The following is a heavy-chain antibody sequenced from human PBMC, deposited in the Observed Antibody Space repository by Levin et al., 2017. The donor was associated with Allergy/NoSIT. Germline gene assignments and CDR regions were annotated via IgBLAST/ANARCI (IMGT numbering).Heavy chain of an antibody. CDR3: AKVSAGGTMIRGVMFDS. Sequence: GESLKISCAASGFAFSTFGMHWVRQAPGKGLEWVASISYEETFKFYVDSVKGRFTISRDNSKNTLYLQMNSLRPEDTAVYYCAKVSAGGTMIRGVMFDSWGQGTLVTVSS. CDR1: GFAFSTFG. V-gene: IGHV3-30*18. J-gene: IGHJ4*02. D-gene: IGHD3-10*01. CDR2: ISYEETFK.